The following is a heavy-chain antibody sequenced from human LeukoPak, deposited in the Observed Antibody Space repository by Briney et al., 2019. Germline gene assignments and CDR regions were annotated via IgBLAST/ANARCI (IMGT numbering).Heavy chain of an antibody. D-gene: IGHD3-3*01. CDR3: AKGAQYDFWTGYTLEYFDV. CDR2: ISASGSST. J-gene: IGHJ4*02. V-gene: IGHV3-23*01. Sequence: GESLRLSCAASGFTFSSYAKSWVRQAPGKGLEWVSFISASGSSTHYADSVKGRFTISRDNSNNTLYLQINSLRAEDTAAYYCAKGAQYDFWTGYTLEYFDVWGKGTLVTVSS. CDR1: GFTFSSYA.